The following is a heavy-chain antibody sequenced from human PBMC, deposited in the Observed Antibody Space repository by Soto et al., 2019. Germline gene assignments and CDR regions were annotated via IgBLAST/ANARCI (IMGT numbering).Heavy chain of an antibody. Sequence: SETLSLTCAVYGGSFSGYYWSWIRQPPGKGLEWIGEINHSGSTNYNPSLKSRVTISVDTSKNQLSLKLSSVTAADTAVYYCARGLSGYYKYYYYYYGMDVWGQGTTVTVSS. J-gene: IGHJ6*02. D-gene: IGHD3-9*01. V-gene: IGHV4-34*01. CDR2: INHSGST. CDR3: ARGLSGYYKYYYYYYGMDV. CDR1: GGSFSGYY.